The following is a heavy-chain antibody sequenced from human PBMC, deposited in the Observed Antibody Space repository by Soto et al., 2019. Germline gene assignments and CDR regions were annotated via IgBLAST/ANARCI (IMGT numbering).Heavy chain of an antibody. V-gene: IGHV4-61*01. CDR1: GGSISSGRYS. Sequence: SETQSLTCAVSGGSISSGRYSWSWIRQPPGKGLEWIGYIYYSGSTNYTPSLKSRVTISVDTSKNQFSLKLSSVTAADTAVYYCARDSGYNYGSFRWFDPWGQGTLVTVSS. CDR2: IYYSGST. CDR3: ARDSGYNYGSFRWFDP. J-gene: IGHJ5*02. D-gene: IGHD5-18*01.